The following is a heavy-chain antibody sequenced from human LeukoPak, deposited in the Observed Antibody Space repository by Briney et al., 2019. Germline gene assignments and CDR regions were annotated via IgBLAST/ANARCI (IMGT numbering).Heavy chain of an antibody. V-gene: IGHV3-21*01. Sequence: LGGSLRLSCAASGFIFSSYNMNWVRQAPGKGLEWVSFISSSSSYIYYADSVKGRFTISRDNAKNSLYLQMNSLRAEDTAVYYCARAPGYRSFLDYWGQGTLVTVSS. D-gene: IGHD6-13*01. J-gene: IGHJ4*02. CDR1: GFIFSSYN. CDR2: ISSSSSYI. CDR3: ARAPGYRSFLDY.